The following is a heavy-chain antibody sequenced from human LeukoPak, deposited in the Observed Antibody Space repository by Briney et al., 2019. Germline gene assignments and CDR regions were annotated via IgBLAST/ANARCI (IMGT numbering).Heavy chain of an antibody. J-gene: IGHJ4*02. CDR2: INHSGST. CDR1: GGSFSGYY. Sequence: SETLSLTCAVYGGSFSGYYWSWIRQPPGKGLEWIGEINHSGSTNYNPSLESRVTISVDTSKNQFSLKLSSVTAANTAVYYCARGRNYYVLDYWGQGTLVTVSS. D-gene: IGHD3-10*02. CDR3: ARGRNYYVLDY. V-gene: IGHV4-34*01.